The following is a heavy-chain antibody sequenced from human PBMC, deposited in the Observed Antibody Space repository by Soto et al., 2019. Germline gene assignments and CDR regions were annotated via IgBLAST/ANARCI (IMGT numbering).Heavy chain of an antibody. D-gene: IGHD3-10*01. J-gene: IGHJ4*02. CDR3: TRDPFFGAFDY. V-gene: IGHV3-7*01. CDR2: IKEDGSEK. Sequence: GGSLRLSCAASGFSFRTYWMSWVRQAPGKGLEWMTNIKEDGSEKYYVDSVKGRFTISKDNAKNSLYLEMDSLRPEDTAVFYCTRDPFFGAFDYWGQGALVTVSS. CDR1: GFSFRTYW.